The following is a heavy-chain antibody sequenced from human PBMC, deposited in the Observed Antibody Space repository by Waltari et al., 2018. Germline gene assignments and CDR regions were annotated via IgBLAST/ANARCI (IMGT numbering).Heavy chain of an antibody. V-gene: IGHV4-59*01. CDR1: GASIRSYY. CDR2: IYYSGST. CDR3: ARDRRGGRFDP. D-gene: IGHD3-16*01. Sequence: QVQLQESGPGLVKPSETLSLTCTVSGASIRSYYWSWIRQPPGKGLEWIGYIYYSGSTNYNPSLKSRVTISVDTSKNQFSLKLSSVTAADTAVYYCARDRRGGRFDPWGQGTLVTVSS. J-gene: IGHJ5*02.